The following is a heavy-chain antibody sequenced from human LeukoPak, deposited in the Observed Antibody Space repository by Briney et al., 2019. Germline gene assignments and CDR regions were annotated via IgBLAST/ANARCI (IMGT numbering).Heavy chain of an antibody. CDR3: ARTGTLGYYYYGMDV. CDR1: GGSISSYY. Sequence: SETLSLTCTVSGGSISSYYWSWIRQPPGKGLEWIGYIYYTGSTTYNPSLKSRVTISVDTSKNQFSLRLDSVTAADTAVYYCARTGTLGYYYYGMDVWDQGTTVTVS. D-gene: IGHD1-1*01. V-gene: IGHV4-59*01. CDR2: IYYTGST. J-gene: IGHJ6*02.